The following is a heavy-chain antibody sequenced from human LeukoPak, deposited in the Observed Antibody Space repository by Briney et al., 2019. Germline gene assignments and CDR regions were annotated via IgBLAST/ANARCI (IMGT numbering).Heavy chain of an antibody. CDR2: IYYSGST. V-gene: IGHV4-31*03. J-gene: IGHJ4*02. Sequence: SHTLSLTCTVSGGSISSGGYYWSRIRQHPGKGVEWIGYIYYSGSTYYNPSLKSRVTISVDTSKNQFSLKLSSVTAADTAVYYCARTNPFYYFDYWGQGTLVTVSS. CDR1: GGSISSGGYY. CDR3: ARTNPFYYFDY.